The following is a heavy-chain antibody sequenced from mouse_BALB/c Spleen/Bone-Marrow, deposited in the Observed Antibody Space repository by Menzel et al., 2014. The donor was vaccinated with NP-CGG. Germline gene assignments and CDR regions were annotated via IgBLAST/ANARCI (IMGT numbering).Heavy chain of an antibody. D-gene: IGHD2-14*01. J-gene: IGHJ2*01. Sequence: QVQLQQSGAELAKPGASVKTSCKASGYTFTSYWMHWVKQRPGQGLEWIGYINPSTTYSAYNQKFKDKVTLTADKSSSTAYMQLSSLTSEDSAVYYCALYYRYDYFDYWSQGTTLTVSS. V-gene: IGHV1-7*01. CDR3: ALYYRYDYFDY. CDR1: GYTFTSYW. CDR2: INPSTTYS.